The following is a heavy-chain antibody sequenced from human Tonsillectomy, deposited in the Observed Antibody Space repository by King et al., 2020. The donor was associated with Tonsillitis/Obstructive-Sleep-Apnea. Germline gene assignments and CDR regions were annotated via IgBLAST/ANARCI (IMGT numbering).Heavy chain of an antibody. J-gene: IGHJ3*02. CDR1: GGSISSYY. V-gene: IGHV4-59*01. Sequence: VQLQESGPGLVKPSETLSLTCTVSGGSISSYYWSWIRQPPGKGLEWIGYIYHSGSTNHNPSLKSRVTISVDTSKNQFSLKLSSVTAADTAVYYCARDMVLEAGGDAFDIWGRGTMVTVSS. D-gene: IGHD2-8*01. CDR3: ARDMVLEAGGDAFDI. CDR2: IYHSGST.